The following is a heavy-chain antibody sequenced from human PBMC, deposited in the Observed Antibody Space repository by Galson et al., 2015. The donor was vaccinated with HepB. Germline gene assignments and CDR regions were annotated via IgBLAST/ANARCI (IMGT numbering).Heavy chain of an antibody. CDR1: GFTFSSYG. CDR2: ISYDGSNK. Sequence: SLRLSCAASGFTFSSYGMHWVRQAPGKGLEWVAVISYDGSNKYYADSVKGRFTISRDNSKNTLYLQMNSLRAEDTAVYYCAKDMGIVVVTGDDAFDIWGQGTMVTVSS. J-gene: IGHJ3*02. D-gene: IGHD2-21*02. CDR3: AKDMGIVVVTGDDAFDI. V-gene: IGHV3-30*18.